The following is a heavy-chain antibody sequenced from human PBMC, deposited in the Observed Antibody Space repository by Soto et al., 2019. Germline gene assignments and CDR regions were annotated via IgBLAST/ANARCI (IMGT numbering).Heavy chain of an antibody. Sequence: GGSLRLSCAASGFSFSHYAMHWVRQPPGKGLEWVALISYDGDNQYFTDSVRGRFTISRDNSKTTVYLEMNSLRLDDTATYYCVSPHSDSSNAFDLWGQGTLVTVSS. CDR3: VSPHSDSSNAFDL. D-gene: IGHD3-22*01. CDR1: GFSFSHYA. V-gene: IGHV3-30-3*01. CDR2: ISYDGDNQ. J-gene: IGHJ5*02.